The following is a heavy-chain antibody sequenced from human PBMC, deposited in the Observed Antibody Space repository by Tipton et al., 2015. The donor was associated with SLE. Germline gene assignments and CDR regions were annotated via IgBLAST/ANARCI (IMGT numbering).Heavy chain of an antibody. J-gene: IGHJ3*02. Sequence: TLSLTCTVSGGSISSYYWSWIRQPPGKGLEWIGYIYYSGSTNYNPSLKSRVTISVDTSKNKFSLKLSSMTVADTAVYYCARDRADFDIWGQGTMVTVSS. CDR3: ARDRADFDI. CDR2: IYYSGST. D-gene: IGHD1-26*01. CDR1: GGSISSYY. V-gene: IGHV4-59*01.